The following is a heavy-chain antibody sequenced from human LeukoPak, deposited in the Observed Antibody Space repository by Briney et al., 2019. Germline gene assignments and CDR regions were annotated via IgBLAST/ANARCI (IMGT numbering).Heavy chain of an antibody. CDR1: GGSISSGSYY. CDR2: IYTSGST. V-gene: IGHV4-61*02. Sequence: SETLSLTCTVSGGSISSGSYYWSWIRQPAGKGLEWIGRIYTSGSTNYNPSLKSRVTISVDTSKNQFSLKLSSVTAADTAVYYCARAARPYYAYYYYYMDVWGKGTTVTVSS. D-gene: IGHD3-16*01. J-gene: IGHJ6*03. CDR3: ARAARPYYAYYYYYMDV.